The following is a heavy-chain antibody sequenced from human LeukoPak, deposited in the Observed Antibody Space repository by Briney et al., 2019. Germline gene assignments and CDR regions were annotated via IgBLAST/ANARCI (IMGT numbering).Heavy chain of an antibody. Sequence: GGSLRLSCAASGFTFSGYAMNWVRQAPGKGLEWVSSISSRSSYIYNADSVKGRFTISRDNAKNSLHLQMNSLRAEDTAVYYCAASTKHTAMVDYWGQGTLVTVSS. CDR1: GFTFSGYA. V-gene: IGHV3-21*01. J-gene: IGHJ4*02. D-gene: IGHD5-18*01. CDR3: AASTKHTAMVDY. CDR2: ISSRSSYI.